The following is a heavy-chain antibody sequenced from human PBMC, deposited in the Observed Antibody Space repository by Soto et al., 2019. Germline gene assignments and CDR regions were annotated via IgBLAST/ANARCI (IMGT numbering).Heavy chain of an antibody. D-gene: IGHD5-12*01. J-gene: IGHJ6*02. CDR1: GGTFSSYA. Sequence: QVQLVQSGAEVMQPGSSVRVSCKASGGTFSSYAISWVRQAPGQGLEWMGGIIPIFGTADYAQKFQGRVTITADESATTAHMELSSLRSEDTALYFCARDKGRVRLVGNYYYGMDVWGQGATVTVSS. V-gene: IGHV1-69*12. CDR2: IIPIFGTA. CDR3: ARDKGRVRLVGNYYYGMDV.